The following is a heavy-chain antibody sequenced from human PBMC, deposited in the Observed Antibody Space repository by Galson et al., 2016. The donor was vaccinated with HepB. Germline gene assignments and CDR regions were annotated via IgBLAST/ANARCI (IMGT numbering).Heavy chain of an antibody. CDR3: VRRSGWFNWFDP. Sequence: SETLSLTCAVSGDSISSSTYYWGWIRQPPGKDLEWIGTVFKTGSTYYNPSLKSRLTISVDTSKNQFSLNLTSVTAADTAIYYCVRRSGWFNWFDPWGQGPLVTVSS. V-gene: IGHV4-39*01. J-gene: IGHJ5*02. CDR2: VFKTGST. D-gene: IGHD6-19*01. CDR1: GDSISSSTYY.